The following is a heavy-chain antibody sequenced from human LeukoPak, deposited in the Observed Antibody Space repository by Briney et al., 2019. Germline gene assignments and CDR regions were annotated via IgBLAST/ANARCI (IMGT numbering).Heavy chain of an antibody. CDR1: GGSISSYY. CDR2: IYYSGST. J-gene: IGHJ4*02. V-gene: IGHV4-59*01. CDR3: ARDYGSGYNDY. Sequence: SETLSLTCTVSGGSISSYYWSWIRQPPGKGLEWIGYIYYSGSTNYNPSLKSRVTISVDTSTNQFSLKLSSVTAADTAVYYCARDYGSGYNDYWGQGTLVTVSS. D-gene: IGHD3-3*01.